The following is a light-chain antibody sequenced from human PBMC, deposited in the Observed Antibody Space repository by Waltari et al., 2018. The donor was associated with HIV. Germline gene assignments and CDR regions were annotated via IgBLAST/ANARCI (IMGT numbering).Light chain of an antibody. CDR1: QSVSSN. CDR3: QQYNNWPPWT. CDR2: DTS. Sequence: DIVMTQSPATLSVSPGERATLSCKASQSVSSNLAWYQQRPGQAPRLLIFDTSSRATGIPARFSGTGSGTEFTLTISDLQSEDFAVYYCQQYNNWPPWTFGQGTKVEI. V-gene: IGKV3-15*01. J-gene: IGKJ1*01.